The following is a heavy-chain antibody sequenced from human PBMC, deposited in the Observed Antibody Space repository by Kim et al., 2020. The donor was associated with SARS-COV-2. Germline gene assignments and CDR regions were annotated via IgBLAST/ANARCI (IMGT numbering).Heavy chain of an antibody. D-gene: IGHD2-15*01. Sequence: SVKVSCKASGGTFSSYAISWVRQAPGQGLEWMGGIIPIFGTANYAQKFQGRVTITADESTSTAYMELSSLRSEDTAVYYCARDHPYCSGGSCYSSYYYGMDVWGQGTTVTVSS. J-gene: IGHJ6*02. CDR3: ARDHPYCSGGSCYSSYYYGMDV. CDR2: IIPIFGTA. CDR1: GGTFSSYA. V-gene: IGHV1-69*13.